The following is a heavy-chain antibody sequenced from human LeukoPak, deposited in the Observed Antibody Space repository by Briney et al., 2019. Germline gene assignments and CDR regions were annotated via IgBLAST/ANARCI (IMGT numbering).Heavy chain of an antibody. J-gene: IGHJ5*02. CDR3: ARETNVDTAMVP. D-gene: IGHD5-18*01. CDR1: GFTFSNYD. CDR2: IWYDGGNK. Sequence: GRSLRLSCAASGFTFSNYDMHWVRQAPGKGLEWVALIWYDGGNKYYADPVKGRFTISRDNAKNSLYLQMNSLRAEDTAVYYCARETNVDTAMVPWGQGTLVTVSS. V-gene: IGHV3-33*01.